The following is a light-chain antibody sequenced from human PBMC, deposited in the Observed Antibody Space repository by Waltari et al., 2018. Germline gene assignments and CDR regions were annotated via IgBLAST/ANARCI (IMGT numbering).Light chain of an antibody. J-gene: IGKJ3*01. Sequence: DIQMTQSPSSLSASVGDRVTITCRASQSINTYLNWYQRKPGEAPKLLIYGASTLESWVPSRFSGSGSGTDFTLTISSLQPEDFATYYCQQGYRIPLAFGPGAKVEMK. CDR2: GAS. CDR1: QSINTY. V-gene: IGKV1-39*01. CDR3: QQGYRIPLA.